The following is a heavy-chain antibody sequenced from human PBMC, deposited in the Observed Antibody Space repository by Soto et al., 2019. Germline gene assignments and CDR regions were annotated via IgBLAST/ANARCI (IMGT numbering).Heavy chain of an antibody. D-gene: IGHD1-26*01. Sequence: EVQLLESGGGLVQPGGSLRLSCAASGFTFSSYAMSWVRQAPGKGLEWVSAISGSGGSTYYADSVKGRFTISRDNSKNTLYLQMNSLRAEDTAVYYCAKDRGWARASFAYFDYWGQGTLVTVSS. J-gene: IGHJ4*02. V-gene: IGHV3-23*01. CDR2: ISGSGGST. CDR1: GFTFSSYA. CDR3: AKDRGWARASFAYFDY.